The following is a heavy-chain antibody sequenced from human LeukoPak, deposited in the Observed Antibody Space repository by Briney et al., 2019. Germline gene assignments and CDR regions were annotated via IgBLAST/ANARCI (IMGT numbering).Heavy chain of an antibody. CDR3: ARDGLERTKLDY. Sequence: ASVKVSCKASGYTFTSYYMHWVRQAPGQGLEWMGIINPSGGSTSYAQKFQGRVTMTRDMSTSTVYMELSSLRSEDTAVYYCARDGLERTKLDYWGQGTLVTVSS. D-gene: IGHD1-1*01. J-gene: IGHJ4*02. CDR1: GYTFTSYY. V-gene: IGHV1-46*01. CDR2: INPSGGST.